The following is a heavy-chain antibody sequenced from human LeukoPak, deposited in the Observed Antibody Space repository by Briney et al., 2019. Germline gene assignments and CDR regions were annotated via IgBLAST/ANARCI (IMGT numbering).Heavy chain of an antibody. Sequence: TGGSLRLSCAASGFTFSSYGMHWVRQAPGKGLEWVAVVSYDGTKTNSADSVKGRFSISRDNSNNAMYLQMNSLRLEDTAVYYCARGGGGKIPPSMDVWGKGTTVTVSS. CDR1: GFTFSSYG. CDR3: ARGGGGKIPPSMDV. D-gene: IGHD3-16*01. V-gene: IGHV3-30*03. CDR2: VSYDGTKT. J-gene: IGHJ6*03.